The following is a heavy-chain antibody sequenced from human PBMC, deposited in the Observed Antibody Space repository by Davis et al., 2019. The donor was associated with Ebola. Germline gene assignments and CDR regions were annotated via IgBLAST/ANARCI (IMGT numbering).Heavy chain of an antibody. CDR3: ARGEFGSRGRDY. V-gene: IGHV1-69*13. CDR2: IIPIFGTA. J-gene: IGHJ4*02. D-gene: IGHD2-15*01. Sequence: SVKVSCKASGYTFTSYGISWVRQAPGQGLEWMGGIIPIFGTANYTQKFQGRVTITADESTSTAYMELSSLRSEDTAVYYCARGEFGSRGRDYWGQGTLVTVSS. CDR1: GYTFTSYG.